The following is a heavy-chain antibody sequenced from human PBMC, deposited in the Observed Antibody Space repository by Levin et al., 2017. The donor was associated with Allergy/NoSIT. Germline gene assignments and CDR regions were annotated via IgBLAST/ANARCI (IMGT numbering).Heavy chain of an antibody. J-gene: IGHJ6*02. CDR3: ATQKWERLRSYSYYGMDV. D-gene: IGHD1-26*01. CDR2: MNPNSGNT. V-gene: IGHV1-8*01. Sequence: PGASVKVSCKASGYTFTNYDINWVRQATGQGLEWMGWMNPNSGNTGYAQKFQGRVTLTRTSSISTAYMELSSLTSEDTAVYYCATQKWERLRSYSYYGMDVWGQGTTVTVSS. CDR1: GYTFTNYD.